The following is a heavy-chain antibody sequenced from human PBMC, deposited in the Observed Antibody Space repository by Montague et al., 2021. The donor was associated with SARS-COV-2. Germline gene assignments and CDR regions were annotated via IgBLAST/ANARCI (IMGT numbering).Heavy chain of an antibody. Sequence: SLRLSCAASGFIFRDYTMNWVRQAPGKGLEWVSSITASSSYIYHADSLKGRFTISRDNAKNSLFLQMISLRAEDTAVYYCAREDDYEGGGIFDYWGQGTLVAVSS. CDR3: AREDDYEGGGIFDY. D-gene: IGHD4-17*01. CDR2: ITASSSYI. CDR1: GFIFRDYT. J-gene: IGHJ4*02. V-gene: IGHV3-21*01.